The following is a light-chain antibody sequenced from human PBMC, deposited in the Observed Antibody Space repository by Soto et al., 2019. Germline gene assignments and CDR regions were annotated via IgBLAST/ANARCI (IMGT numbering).Light chain of an antibody. CDR3: QQFNNPIT. CDR2: DAS. Sequence: AIQLTQPPSSLSASVGDRVTITCRASQGISSALAWYQQKPGKAPKLLIYDASSLESGVPSRFSGSGSGTDFTLTISSLQPEDFATYYCQQFNNPITFGQGTRLEIK. V-gene: IGKV1D-13*01. J-gene: IGKJ5*01. CDR1: QGISSA.